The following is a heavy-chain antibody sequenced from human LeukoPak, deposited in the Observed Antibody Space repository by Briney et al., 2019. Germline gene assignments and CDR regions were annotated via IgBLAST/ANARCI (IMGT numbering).Heavy chain of an antibody. J-gene: IGHJ5*02. CDR1: GGTFSSYA. V-gene: IGHV1-69*06. Sequence: ASVKVSCKASGGTFSSYAISWVRQAPGQGLEWMGGIIPIFGTANYAQKFQGRVTITADKSTSTAYMELSSLRSEDTAVYYCARGMATPSLGYYDSSGRAYNWFDPWGQGTLVTVSS. CDR3: ARGMATPSLGYYDSSGRAYNWFDP. D-gene: IGHD3-22*01. CDR2: IIPIFGTA.